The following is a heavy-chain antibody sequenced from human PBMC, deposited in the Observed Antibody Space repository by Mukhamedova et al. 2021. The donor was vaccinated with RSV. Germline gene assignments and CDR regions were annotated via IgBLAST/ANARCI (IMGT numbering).Heavy chain of an antibody. CDR3: TRDYGGKPFDL. D-gene: IGHD4-23*01. CDR2: DESRT. Sequence: DESRTTYADSVKGRFTISRDNAKNTLYLQMNSLRVEDTAIYYCTRDYGGKPFDLWGQGTLVTVSS. J-gene: IGHJ4*02. V-gene: IGHV3-74*01.